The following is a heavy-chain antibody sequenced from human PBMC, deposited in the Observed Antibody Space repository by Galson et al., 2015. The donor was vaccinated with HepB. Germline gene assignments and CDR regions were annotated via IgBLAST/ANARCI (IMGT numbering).Heavy chain of an antibody. J-gene: IGHJ6*02. D-gene: IGHD3-16*01. V-gene: IGHV3-33*01. CDR1: GFTFSSYG. CDR2: IWYDGSNK. CDR3: ARGRGGYGMDV. Sequence: SLRLSCAASGFTFSSYGMHWVRQAPGKGLEWVAVIWYDGSNKYYADSVKGRFTISRDNSKNTLYLQMNSLRAEDTAVYYCARGRGGYGMDVWGQGTTVTVSS.